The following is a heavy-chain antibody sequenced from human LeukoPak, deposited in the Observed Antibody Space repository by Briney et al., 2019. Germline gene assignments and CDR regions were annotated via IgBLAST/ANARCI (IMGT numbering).Heavy chain of an antibody. V-gene: IGHV3-73*01. CDR1: GFAFSGSA. CDR2: IRSKANSYAT. Sequence: GGSLRLSCAASGFAFSGSAMHWVRQASGKGLEWVGRIRSKANSYATAYAASVKGRFTISRDDSKNTAYLQMNSLKTEDTAVYYCNSALDYYYYMDVWGKGTTVTVSS. CDR3: NSALDYYYYMDV. D-gene: IGHD3-10*01. J-gene: IGHJ6*03.